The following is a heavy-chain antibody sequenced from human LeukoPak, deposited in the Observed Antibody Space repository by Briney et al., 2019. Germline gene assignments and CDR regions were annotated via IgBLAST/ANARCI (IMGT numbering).Heavy chain of an antibody. CDR3: ARGVERQQLGNWFDP. V-gene: IGHV1-8*01. CDR2: MDPNSGNT. D-gene: IGHD6-13*01. J-gene: IGHJ5*02. Sequence: ASVKVSCKASGYTFTSYDINWVRQATGQGLEWMGWMDPNSGNTGYAQKFQGRVTMTRNTSISTAYMELSSLRSEDTAVYYCARGVERQQLGNWFDPWGQGTLVTVSS. CDR1: GYTFTSYD.